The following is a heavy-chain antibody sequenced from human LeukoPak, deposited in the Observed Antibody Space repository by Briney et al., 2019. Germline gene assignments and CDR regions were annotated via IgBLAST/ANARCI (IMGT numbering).Heavy chain of an antibody. CDR3: ARAIPSYFGMDV. CDR1: GGSISSYY. J-gene: IGHJ6*02. Sequence: PSETLSLTCNVSGGSISSYYWNWIRQPAGKGLEWIGRVYTSGSTTYSPSLKSRVTMSVDTSKNQVSLKVTSVTAADTAVYYCARAIPSYFGMDVWARGPRSSSP. CDR2: VYTSGST. V-gene: IGHV4-4*07.